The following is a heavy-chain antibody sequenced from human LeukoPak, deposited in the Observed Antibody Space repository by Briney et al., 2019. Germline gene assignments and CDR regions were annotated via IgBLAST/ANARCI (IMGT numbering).Heavy chain of an antibody. CDR3: AREEDDILTGIYFDY. D-gene: IGHD3-9*01. CDR1: GYTFTSYY. Sequence: SVKVSCKASGYTFTSYYMHWVRQAPGQGLEWMGGIIPIFGTANYAQKFQGRVTITADESTSTAYMELSSLRSEDTAVYYCAREEDDILTGIYFDYWGQGTLVTVSS. CDR2: IIPIFGTA. J-gene: IGHJ4*02. V-gene: IGHV1-69*13.